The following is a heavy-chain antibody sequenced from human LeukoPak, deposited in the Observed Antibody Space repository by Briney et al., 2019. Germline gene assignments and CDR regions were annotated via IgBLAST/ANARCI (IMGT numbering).Heavy chain of an antibody. Sequence: SETLSLTCAVPGYSISSGYYWGWIRQPPGKGLDWIGSIYHSGSTYYNPSHKSRVTISVDTSKNQFSLRLSSVTAAGTAVYYCVWYSSSWPAYWAQGTLVTVSS. CDR3: VWYSSSWPAY. CDR1: GYSISSGYY. D-gene: IGHD6-13*01. CDR2: IYHSGST. V-gene: IGHV4-38-2*01. J-gene: IGHJ4*02.